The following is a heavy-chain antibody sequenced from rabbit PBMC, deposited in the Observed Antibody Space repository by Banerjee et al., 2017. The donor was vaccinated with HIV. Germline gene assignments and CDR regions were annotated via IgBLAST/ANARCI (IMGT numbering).Heavy chain of an antibody. CDR1: GIDFSSYYY. CDR3: ARDLNL. CDR2: IYTSSGST. V-gene: IGHV1S43*01. Sequence: QQQLEESGGGLVQPGGTLTLTCKASGIDFSSYYYMCWVRQAPGKGLELIACIYTSSGSTWYASWVNGRFTISKTSSTTMTLQMTSLTAADTATYFCARDLNLWGQGTLVTVS. J-gene: IGHJ4*01.